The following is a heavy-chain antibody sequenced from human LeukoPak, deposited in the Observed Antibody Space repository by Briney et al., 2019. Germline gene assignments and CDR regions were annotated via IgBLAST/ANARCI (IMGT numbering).Heavy chain of an antibody. CDR1: GFTFSSYS. CDR2: ISSSSSYI. Sequence: GGSLRLSCVASGFTFSSYSMNWVRQAPGKGLEWVSSISSSSSYIYYADSVKGRFTISRDNAKNSLYLQMNSLRAEDTAVYYCAKERKLLPFDCWGQGTLVTVSS. CDR3: AKERKLLPFDC. J-gene: IGHJ4*02. D-gene: IGHD4-23*01. V-gene: IGHV3-21*04.